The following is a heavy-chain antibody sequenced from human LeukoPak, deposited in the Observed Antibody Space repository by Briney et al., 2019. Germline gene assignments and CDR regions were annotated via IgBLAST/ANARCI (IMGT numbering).Heavy chain of an antibody. J-gene: IGHJ3*02. CDR3: ARDRVAAASFSDGFDI. CDR1: GLTVSSNY. CDR2: TYSGGST. D-gene: IGHD6-13*01. Sequence: GGSLRLSCVPSGLTVSSNYMSWVRQAPGKGLEWVSVTYSGGSTDYADSVKGRFTISRDNSKNTLYLQMNTLRVEDTAVYYCARDRVAAASFSDGFDIWGQGTMVTVSS. V-gene: IGHV3-66*01.